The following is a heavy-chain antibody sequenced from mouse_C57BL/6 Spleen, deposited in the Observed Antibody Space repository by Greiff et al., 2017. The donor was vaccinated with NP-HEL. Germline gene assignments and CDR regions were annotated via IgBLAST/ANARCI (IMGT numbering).Heavy chain of an antibody. Sequence: DVQLQESGAELVRPGASVKLSCTASGFNIKDDYMHWVKQRPEQGLEWIGWIDPENGDTEYASKFQGKATITADTSSKTAYLQLSSLTSEDTAVYYCTTDYDPYAMDYWGQGTSVTDAS. D-gene: IGHD2-4*01. CDR3: TTDYDPYAMDY. CDR1: GFNIKDDY. V-gene: IGHV14-4*01. J-gene: IGHJ4*01. CDR2: IDPENGDT.